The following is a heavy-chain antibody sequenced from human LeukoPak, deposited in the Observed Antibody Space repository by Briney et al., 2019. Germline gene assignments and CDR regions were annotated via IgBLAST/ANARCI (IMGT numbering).Heavy chain of an antibody. Sequence: SVTVSCKASGGTFSSYAISWVRQAPGQGLEWMGRIIPILGIANYAQKFQGRVTITADKSTSTAYMELSSLRSEDTAVYYCARGGPGRLLLPFDPWGQGTLVTVSS. CDR3: ARGGPGRLLLPFDP. CDR1: GGTFSSYA. CDR2: IIPILGIA. J-gene: IGHJ5*02. V-gene: IGHV1-69*04. D-gene: IGHD3-22*01.